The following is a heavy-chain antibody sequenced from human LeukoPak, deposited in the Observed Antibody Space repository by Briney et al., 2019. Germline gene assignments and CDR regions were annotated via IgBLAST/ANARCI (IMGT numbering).Heavy chain of an antibody. D-gene: IGHD4-17*01. CDR2: ISGSGGST. J-gene: IGHJ4*02. CDR3: APLGTVTTRYYFDY. Sequence: PGGSLRLSCAASGFTFSSYAMSWVRQAPGKGLEWVSAISGSGGSTYYADSVKGRFTISRDNSKNTLYLQMNSLRAEDTAVYYCAPLGTVTTRYYFDYWGQGTLVTVSS. CDR1: GFTFSSYA. V-gene: IGHV3-23*01.